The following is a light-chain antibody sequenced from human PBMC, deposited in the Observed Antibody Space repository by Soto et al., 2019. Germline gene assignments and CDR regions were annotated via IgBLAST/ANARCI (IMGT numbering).Light chain of an antibody. CDR2: KVS. V-gene: IGKV2-30*01. CDR3: MQGPHWPHT. Sequence: DVVMTQSPLSLPVTLGQPASISCRSSQSLVYSDGNTYLNWFLQRPGQSPRRLIYKVSNRDSGVPDRFSGSGSGTDFTLTISRVEAEDVGVYSCMQGPHWPHTFGQGTKLAIK. CDR1: QSLVYSDGNTY. J-gene: IGKJ2*01.